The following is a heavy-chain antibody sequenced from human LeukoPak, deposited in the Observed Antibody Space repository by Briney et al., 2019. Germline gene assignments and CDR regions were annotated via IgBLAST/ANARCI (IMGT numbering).Heavy chain of an antibody. CDR2: IIPIFGTA. CDR1: GGTFSSYA. D-gene: IGHD3-3*01. J-gene: IGHJ5*02. V-gene: IGHV1-69*13. CDR3: ARVERYYDFWSGYYTRWFDP. Sequence: SVKVSCKASGGTFSSYAISWVRQAPGQGLEWMGGIIPIFGTANYAQKFQGRDTITAEESTSTAYVELSSLRSEDRAVFYCARVERYYDFWSGYYTRWFDPWGQGTLVTVSS.